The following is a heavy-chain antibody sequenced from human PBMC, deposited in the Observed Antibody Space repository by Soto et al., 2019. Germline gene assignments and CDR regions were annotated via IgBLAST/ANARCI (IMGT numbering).Heavy chain of an antibody. Sequence: PSETLSLTCTVCGGSVSSGDYFWSWIRQPPGKGLEWIGYIYDSGSSYYNPSLKSRVTMSVDTSKNQFSLKLRSVTAADTAMYYCAREKGYISGPKNFDSWGQGTLVTVSS. D-gene: IGHD5-12*01. CDR2: IYDSGSS. CDR3: AREKGYISGPKNFDS. CDR1: GGSVSSGDYF. V-gene: IGHV4-30-4*01. J-gene: IGHJ4*02.